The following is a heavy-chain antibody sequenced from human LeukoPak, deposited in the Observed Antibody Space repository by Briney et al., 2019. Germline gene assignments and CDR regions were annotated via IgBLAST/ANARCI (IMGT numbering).Heavy chain of an antibody. CDR3: ARVVEVGVPGFQN. Sequence: ASVKVSCKASGYTFTGYYLHWVRQAPRQGPEWMGWINPNSGATYYLQKFQGGITMTRDTSISTAYMELNRLISDDTAVYYCARVVEVGVPGFQNWGQGTLVTVSS. J-gene: IGHJ1*01. CDR2: INPNSGAT. D-gene: IGHD3-22*01. V-gene: IGHV1-2*02. CDR1: GYTFTGYY.